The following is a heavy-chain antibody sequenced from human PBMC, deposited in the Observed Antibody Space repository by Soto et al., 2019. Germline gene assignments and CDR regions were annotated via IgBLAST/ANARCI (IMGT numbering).Heavy chain of an antibody. CDR1: GGTFSSYA. CDR2: IIPIFGTA. Sequence: SVKVSCQASGGTFSSYAISWVRQAPGQGLEWMGGIIPIFGTANYAQKFQGRVTITADESTSTAYMELSSLRSEDTAVYYCAPGTREGYNPATYYYGVDGWGQGTTVTVAS. D-gene: IGHD5-12*01. CDR3: APGTREGYNPATYYYGVDG. V-gene: IGHV1-69*13. J-gene: IGHJ6*02.